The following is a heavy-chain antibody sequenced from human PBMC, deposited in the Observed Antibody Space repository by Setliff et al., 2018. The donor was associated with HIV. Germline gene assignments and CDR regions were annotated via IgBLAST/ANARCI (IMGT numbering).Heavy chain of an antibody. Sequence: LRLSCAASGLTFSSYNMNWVRQAPGKGLEWVSSISSSSNNINYADSVQGRCTISRDNAKNSVYLQINSLRAEDTAVYYCADPPSGYWGQGTLVTVSS. D-gene: IGHD3-10*01. CDR3: ADPPSGY. J-gene: IGHJ4*02. CDR1: GLTFSSYN. CDR2: ISSSSNNI. V-gene: IGHV3-21*01.